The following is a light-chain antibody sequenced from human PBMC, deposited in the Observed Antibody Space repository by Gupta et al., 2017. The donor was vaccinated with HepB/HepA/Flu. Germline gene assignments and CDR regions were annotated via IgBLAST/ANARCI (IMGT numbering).Light chain of an antibody. J-gene: IGLJ1*01. Sequence: QSATTPPASVSGSPGQAITISCTGTSSDVGGYNYVSWYQQHPGKAPKLMIYDVSNRPSGVSNRFSGSKSGNTASLTISGLQAEDEADYYCSSYTSSSTYVFGTGTKVTVL. V-gene: IGLV2-14*03. CDR2: DVS. CDR1: SSDVGGYNY. CDR3: SSYTSSSTYV.